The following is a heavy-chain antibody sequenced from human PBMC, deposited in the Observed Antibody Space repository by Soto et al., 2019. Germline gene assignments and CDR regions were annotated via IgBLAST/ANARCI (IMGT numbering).Heavy chain of an antibody. D-gene: IGHD7-27*01. Sequence: ASETLSLTCIVSGDSVTSGSYYWTWLRQPPGKGLEWIGYISYTGRTKYNPSLQSRVTISVDTSKNDFSLNLSSVTAADTAVYFCAREWGLLPYYVMNVWGHGTAVTVSS. CDR2: ISYTGRT. CDR3: AREWGLLPYYVMNV. J-gene: IGHJ6*02. CDR1: GDSVTSGSYY. V-gene: IGHV4-61*03.